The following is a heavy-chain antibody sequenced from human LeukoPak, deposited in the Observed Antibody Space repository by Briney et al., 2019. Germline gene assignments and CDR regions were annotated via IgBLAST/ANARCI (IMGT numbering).Heavy chain of an antibody. CDR2: INSDGSST. CDR1: GLTFSSYW. Sequence: WGSLSLSCAGSGLTFSSYWWHWVRQAPGKGLVWVSRINSDGSSTSYAYSVKGRFTSSRATAKNSLYLQMKRLRAEDTAEYDCATLGRVHVADYLGQAGLLSVSS. J-gene: IGHJ4*02. CDR3: ATLGRVHVADY. V-gene: IGHV3-74*01. D-gene: IGHD7-27*01.